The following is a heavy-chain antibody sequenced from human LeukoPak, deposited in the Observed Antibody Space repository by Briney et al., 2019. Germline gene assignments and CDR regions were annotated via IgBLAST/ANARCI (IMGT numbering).Heavy chain of an antibody. D-gene: IGHD3-22*01. CDR2: ISAYNGNT. CDR3: ARGTYYHDSSGYYWNY. V-gene: IGHV1-18*01. Sequence: ASVKVSXKASGYTFTSYGISWMRQAPGQGLKWIGWISAYNGNTNYAQKLQGRVTMTTDTSTSTAYMELRSMRADDTAVYYCARGTYYHDSSGYYWNYWGQGTLVTVSS. J-gene: IGHJ4*02. CDR1: GYTFTSYG.